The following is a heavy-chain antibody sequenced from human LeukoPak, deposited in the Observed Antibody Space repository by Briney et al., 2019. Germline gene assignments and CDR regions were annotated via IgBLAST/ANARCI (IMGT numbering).Heavy chain of an antibody. CDR3: ARRGDGYNQVIDY. V-gene: IGHV4-59*08. Sequence: SETLSLTCTVSGGSISSYYWSWFRQPPGKGLEWIGYIYYSGSTNYNPSLKSRVTISVDTSKNQFSLKLSSVTAADTAVYYCARRGDGYNQVIDYWGQGTLVTVSS. CDR1: GGSISSYY. J-gene: IGHJ4*02. CDR2: IYYSGST. D-gene: IGHD5-24*01.